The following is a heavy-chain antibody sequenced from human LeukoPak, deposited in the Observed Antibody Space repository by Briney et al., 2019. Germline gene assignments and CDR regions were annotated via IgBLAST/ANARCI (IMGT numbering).Heavy chain of an antibody. CDR1: EYTFIVYY. D-gene: IGHD3-16*01. CDR3: ARVRLNAFDI. V-gene: IGHV1-2*02. J-gene: IGHJ3*02. CDR2: INPNGGAT. Sequence: GASVKVSCKASEYTFIVYYMHWVRQAHGQGAEWMGWINPNGGATNYAQKFQGRVTMTRDTSISTAYMELSRLRSDDTAVYYCARVRLNAFDIWGQGTMVIVSS.